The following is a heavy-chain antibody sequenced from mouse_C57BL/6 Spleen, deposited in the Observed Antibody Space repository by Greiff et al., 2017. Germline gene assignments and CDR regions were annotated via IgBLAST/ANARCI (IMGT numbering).Heavy chain of an antibody. CDR1: GYAFSSSW. Sequence: QVQLKESGPELVKPGASVKISCKASGYAFSSSWMNWVKQRPGKGLEWIGRIYPGDGDTNYNGKFKGKATLTADKSSSTAYMQLSSLTSEDSAVYFCARGGYDYDGWYFDVWGTGTTVTVSS. J-gene: IGHJ1*03. V-gene: IGHV1-82*01. CDR2: IYPGDGDT. D-gene: IGHD2-4*01. CDR3: ARGGYDYDGWYFDV.